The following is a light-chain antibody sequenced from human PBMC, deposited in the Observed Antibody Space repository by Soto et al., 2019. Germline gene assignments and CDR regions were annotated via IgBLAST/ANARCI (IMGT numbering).Light chain of an antibody. J-gene: IGKJ5*01. CDR2: GVY. Sequence: IVLTQSPGTLSLSRGETATLSCRASQIIKTFYFGWYQQKPGQSPRLLIYGVYSRATGTPDRFSGSGSGTDFTLTISRLEPEDSAVYYCQFYGSSLITFGQGTRLEIK. V-gene: IGKV3-20*01. CDR1: QIIKTFY. CDR3: QFYGSSLIT.